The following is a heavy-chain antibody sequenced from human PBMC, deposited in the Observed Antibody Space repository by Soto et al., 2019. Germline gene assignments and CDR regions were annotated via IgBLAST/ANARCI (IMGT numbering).Heavy chain of an antibody. D-gene: IGHD2-15*01. J-gene: IGHJ6*02. CDR2: INHSGGT. CDR3: ARGSWIVVVVAAYYYYYGMDV. CDR1: GGSISSYY. V-gene: IGHV4-34*01. Sequence: SETLSLTCTVSGGSISSYYWSWIRQPPGKGLEWIGEINHSGGTNYNPSLKSRVTISVDTSKNQFSLKLSSVTAADTAVYYCARGSWIVVVVAAYYYYYGMDVWGQGTTVTVSS.